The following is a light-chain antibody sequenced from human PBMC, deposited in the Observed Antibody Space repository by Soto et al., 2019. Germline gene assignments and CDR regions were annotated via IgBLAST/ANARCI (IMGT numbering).Light chain of an antibody. CDR3: QQYHNYWT. CDR1: QSFDNW. CDR2: EAS. Sequence: DIQMTQSPSTLSASVGDRVTISCRPSQSFDNWLAWYQQKPGKSPKLLLYEASTLASGVPSRFSGSASGTEFTLTISSLQPDDFATYYCQQYHNYWTFGQGTKVEIK. J-gene: IGKJ1*01. V-gene: IGKV1-5*03.